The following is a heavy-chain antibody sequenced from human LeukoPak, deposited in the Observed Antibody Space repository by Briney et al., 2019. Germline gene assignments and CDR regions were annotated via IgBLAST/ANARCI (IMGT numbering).Heavy chain of an antibody. D-gene: IGHD2-15*01. CDR2: ISSDAGIT. J-gene: IGHJ4*02. CDR3: ATSARTYIGSSLDY. V-gene: IGHV3-74*01. Sequence: GGSLRLSCAASGFTFSSYSMNWVRQDPGKGLVWVSRISSDAGITSYADPVKGRFTISRDNAKNTLYLQMNSLRAEDTALYYCATSARTYIGSSLDYWGQGTLVTVSS. CDR1: GFTFSSYS.